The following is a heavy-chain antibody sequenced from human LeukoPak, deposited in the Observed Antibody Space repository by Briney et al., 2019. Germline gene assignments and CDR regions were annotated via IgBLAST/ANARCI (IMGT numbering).Heavy chain of an antibody. D-gene: IGHD4-17*01. V-gene: IGHV1-2*02. J-gene: IGHJ6*02. CDR1: GYTFTGYY. CDR3: ARDQARDYGDYAEYGMDV. Sequence: ASVKVSCKASGYTFTGYYMYWVRQAPGQGLEWMGWINPNSGGTNYAQTFQGRVTMTRDTSISTAYMELSRLRSDDTAVYYCARDQARDYGDYAEYGMDVWGQGTTVTVSS. CDR2: INPNSGGT.